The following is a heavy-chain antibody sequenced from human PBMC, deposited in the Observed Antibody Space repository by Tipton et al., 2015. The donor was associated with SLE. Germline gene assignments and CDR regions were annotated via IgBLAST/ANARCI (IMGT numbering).Heavy chain of an antibody. D-gene: IGHD7-27*01. CDR3: ARAANWGYFDY. V-gene: IGHV1-46*01. CDR2: INPSGGST. CDR1: GYTFTSYY. Sequence: QVQLVQSGAEVKKPGASVNVSCKASGYTFTSYYMHWVRQAPGQGLEWMGIINPSGGSTSYAQKFQGRVTMTRDTSTSTVYMELSSLRSEDTAVYYCARAANWGYFDYWGQGTLVTVSS. J-gene: IGHJ4*02.